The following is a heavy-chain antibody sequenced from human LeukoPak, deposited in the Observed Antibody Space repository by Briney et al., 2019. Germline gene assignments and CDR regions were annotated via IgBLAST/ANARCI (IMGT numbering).Heavy chain of an antibody. CDR2: IHDSGST. J-gene: IGHJ5*02. CDR3: ARDNWNDRGLHH. D-gene: IGHD1-20*01. V-gene: IGHV4-59*12. CDR1: GGSINIYY. Sequence: SETLSLTCTVSGGSINIYYWSWIRQPPGKGLEWIGNIHDSGSTNYNPSLKSRVTISVDTSKNQFSLKLSSVTAADTAVYYCARDNWNDRGLHHWGQGTLVTVSS.